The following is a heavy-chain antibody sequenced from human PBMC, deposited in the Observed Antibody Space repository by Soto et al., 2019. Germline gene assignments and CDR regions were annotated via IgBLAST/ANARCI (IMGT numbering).Heavy chain of an antibody. CDR3: ARDRGGRSKNYFDY. CDR2: INAGNGNT. D-gene: IGHD2-15*01. J-gene: IGHJ4*02. Sequence: ASVKVSCKASGYTFTSYAIHWVRQAPGQRLEWMGWINAGNGNTKYSQKFQGRVTITRDTSASTAYMELSSLRSEDTAVYYCARDRGGRSKNYFDYWGQGTLVTVSS. CDR1: GYTFTSYA. V-gene: IGHV1-3*01.